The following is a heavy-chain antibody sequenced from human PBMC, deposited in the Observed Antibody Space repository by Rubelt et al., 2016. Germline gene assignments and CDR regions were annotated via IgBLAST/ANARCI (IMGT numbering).Heavy chain of an antibody. CDR3: ARTKTVEMATIPLAY. CDR1: GYTFTSYY. Sequence: QVQLVQSGAEVKKSGASVKVSCKASGYTFTSYYMHWVRQAPGQGLEWMGIINPSGGSTSYGQKFQGRVTMTRDTATSTVSMGLSSLRSEDTAVYYCARTKTVEMATIPLAYWGQGTLVTVSS. J-gene: IGHJ4*02. D-gene: IGHD5-24*01. CDR2: INPSGGST. V-gene: IGHV1-46*01.